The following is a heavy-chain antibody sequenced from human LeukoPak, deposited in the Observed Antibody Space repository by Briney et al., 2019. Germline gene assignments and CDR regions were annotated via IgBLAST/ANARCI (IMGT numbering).Heavy chain of an antibody. V-gene: IGHV3-7*03. CDR3: AKNGDRGAYCSGGSCYPYYYYYIDV. Sequence: GGSLRLSCAASGFTFSSYWMTWVRQAPGKGLEWVANIKQDGSEKYYVDSVKGRFTISRDNSKNTLYLQMNSLRAEDTAIYYCAKNGDRGAYCSGGSCYPYYYYYIDVWGKGTTVTISS. CDR2: IKQDGSEK. CDR1: GFTFSSYW. D-gene: IGHD2-15*01. J-gene: IGHJ6*03.